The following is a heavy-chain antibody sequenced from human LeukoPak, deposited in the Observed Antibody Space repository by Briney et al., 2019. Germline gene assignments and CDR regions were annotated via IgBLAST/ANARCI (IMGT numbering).Heavy chain of an antibody. CDR2: ISSSGSTI. D-gene: IGHD3-10*01. J-gene: IGHJ5*02. Sequence: PGGSLRLSCAASRFTFSSYEMNWVRQAPGKGLEWVSYISSSGSTIYYADSVKGRFTISRDNAKNSLYLQMNSLRAEDTAVYYCARGGITLVPPWGQGTLVTVSS. CDR3: ARGGITLVPP. V-gene: IGHV3-48*03. CDR1: RFTFSSYE.